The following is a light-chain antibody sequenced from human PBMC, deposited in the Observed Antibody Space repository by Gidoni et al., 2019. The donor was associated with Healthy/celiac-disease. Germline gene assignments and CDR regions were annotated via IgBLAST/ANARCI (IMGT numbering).Light chain of an antibody. CDR1: QSVSSY. CDR2: DAS. Sequence: VLTQSPATLSLSPGERATLSCRASQSVSSYLAWYQQKPGQAPRLLIYDASNRATGIPARFSGSGSGTDFTLTISSLEPEDFAVYYCQQRSNWLTFGQGTRLEIK. V-gene: IGKV3-11*01. J-gene: IGKJ5*01. CDR3: QQRSNWLT.